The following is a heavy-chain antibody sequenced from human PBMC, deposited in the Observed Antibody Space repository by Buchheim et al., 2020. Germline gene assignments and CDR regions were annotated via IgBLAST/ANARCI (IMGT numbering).Heavy chain of an antibody. CDR2: ISSSSSTI. CDR1: GFTFSSYS. CDR3: ARDSPVAATPYYYYGMDV. Sequence: EVQLVESGGGLVQPGGSLRLSCAASGFTFSSYSMNWVRQAPGKGLAWVSYISSSSSTIYYADSVKGRFTISRDNAKNSLYLQMNSLRAEDTAVYYCARDSPVAATPYYYYGMDVWGQGTT. J-gene: IGHJ6*02. D-gene: IGHD2-15*01. V-gene: IGHV3-48*01.